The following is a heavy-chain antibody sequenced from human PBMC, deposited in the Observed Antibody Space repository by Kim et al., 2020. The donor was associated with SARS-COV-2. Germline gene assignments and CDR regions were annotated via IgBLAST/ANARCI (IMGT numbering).Heavy chain of an antibody. Sequence: SGTLSLTCAVYVGSFSGYFWTWIRQVPGKGLEWIGETDPSGDTRYNPSLQSRVTILVDKSKNQFSLKLISVISADTAVYYCARQGSGSGTHGALHIWGPGTRATVSS. J-gene: IGHJ3*02. V-gene: IGHV4-34*01. CDR3: ARQGSGSGTHGALHI. D-gene: IGHD3-10*01. CDR2: TDPSGDT. CDR1: VGSFSGYF.